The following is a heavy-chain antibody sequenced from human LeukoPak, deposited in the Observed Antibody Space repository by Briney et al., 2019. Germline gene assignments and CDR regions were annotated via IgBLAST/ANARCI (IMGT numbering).Heavy chain of an antibody. V-gene: IGHV4-30-4*01. CDR3: ARGHSSGWYREYYYYGMDV. D-gene: IGHD6-19*01. CDR2: VAYTGST. J-gene: IGHJ6*02. Sequence: SETLSLTCTVSGGSITSGEHYCSWIRQPPGKGLEWIGYVAYTGSTNYNPSLKSRVTISVDTSKNQFSLKLSSVTAADTAVYYCARGHSSGWYREYYYYGMDVWGQGTTVTVSS. CDR1: GGSITSGEHY.